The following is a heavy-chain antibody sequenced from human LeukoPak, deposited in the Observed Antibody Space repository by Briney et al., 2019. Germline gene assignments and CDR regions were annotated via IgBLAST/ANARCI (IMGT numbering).Heavy chain of an antibody. CDR1: GGSLSRGDYY. V-gene: IGHV4-30-4*01. CDR3: ARGRFGVVITDAFDI. D-gene: IGHD3-3*01. CDR2: LYYSEST. Sequence: SQTLSLTCTVSGGSLSRGDYYWSWIRQPPGKGLEWIGYLYYSESTYYNPSLKSRVTISVDTYKNQFSLKLSSVTAADTAVYYCARGRFGVVITDAFDIWGQGKMVTVSS. J-gene: IGHJ3*02.